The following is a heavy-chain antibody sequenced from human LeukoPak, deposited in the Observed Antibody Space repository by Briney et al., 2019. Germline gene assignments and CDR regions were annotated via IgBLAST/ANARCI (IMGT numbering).Heavy chain of an antibody. CDR1: GGSISSSNYY. Sequence: SETLSLTCTVSGGSISSSNYYWSWIRQPPGKGLEWIGCIYYSGNTNYNPSLKSRVTISVDTSKNQFSLKVSSVTAADTAVYFCAHGGVSRLDYWGQGTLVTVSS. CDR2: IYYSGNT. J-gene: IGHJ4*02. V-gene: IGHV4-61*01. D-gene: IGHD3-16*01. CDR3: AHGGVSRLDY.